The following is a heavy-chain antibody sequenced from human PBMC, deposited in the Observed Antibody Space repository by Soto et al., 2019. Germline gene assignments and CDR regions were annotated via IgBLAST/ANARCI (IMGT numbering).Heavy chain of an antibody. V-gene: IGHV3-23*01. CDR3: AKRVGYGGYDLDY. J-gene: IGHJ4*02. Sequence: EVQLLESGGGLVQLGGSLRLSCAASGFTFSSYAMSWVRQAPGRGLEWVSAISGSGGSTYHADSVKGRFTISRDNSKNSLYMQMNSLRAEDTAVYYCAKRVGYGGYDLDYWGQGPLVTVSS. CDR1: GFTFSSYA. CDR2: ISGSGGST. D-gene: IGHD5-12*01.